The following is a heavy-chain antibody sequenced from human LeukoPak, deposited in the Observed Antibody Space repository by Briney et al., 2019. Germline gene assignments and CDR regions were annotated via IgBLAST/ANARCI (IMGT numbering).Heavy chain of an antibody. CDR1: GGSISSKNYY. CDR2: IYYRGST. J-gene: IGHJ6*03. V-gene: IGHV4-39*01. Sequence: SETLSLTCTVSGGSISSKNYYWAWIRQPPGKGLEWIGSIYYRGSTYYNPSLKSRVTISVDTSKNQFSLKLSSVTAADTAVYYCATLSPRRITANPYYMDVWGKGTTVTVSS. D-gene: IGHD3-16*01. CDR3: ATLSPRRITANPYYMDV.